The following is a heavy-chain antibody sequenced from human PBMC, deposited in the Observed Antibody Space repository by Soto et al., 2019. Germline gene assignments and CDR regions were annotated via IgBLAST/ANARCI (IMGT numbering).Heavy chain of an antibody. J-gene: IGHJ4*02. CDR2: IHGGDSNT. CDR3: ARRGTYSSGWDY. D-gene: IGHD6-19*01. V-gene: IGHV5-51*01. CDR1: GYIFTSYW. Sequence: PGESLKISCKGSGYIFTSYWIGWVRQMPGKGLEWMGIIHGGDSNTRYSPSFQGQVTISTDKPISTAYLQWSSLKASDTAMYYCARRGTYSSGWDYWGQGTLVTVSS.